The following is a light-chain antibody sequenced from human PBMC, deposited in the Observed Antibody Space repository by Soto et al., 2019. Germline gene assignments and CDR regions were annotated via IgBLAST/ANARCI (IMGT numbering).Light chain of an antibody. Sequence: EIVLKQSPGTLSLSPGERATLSCRASQSVSSSYVAWYQQKPGQAPRLLIYGASSRATGIPDRFSGSGSGTDFTLTISRLEPEDFAVYYCQQYGSAPWTFGQGTKVDIK. CDR1: QSVSSSY. J-gene: IGKJ1*01. CDR2: GAS. CDR3: QQYGSAPWT. V-gene: IGKV3-20*01.